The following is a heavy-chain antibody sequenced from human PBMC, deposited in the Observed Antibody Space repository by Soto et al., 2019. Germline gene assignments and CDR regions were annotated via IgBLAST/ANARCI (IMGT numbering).Heavy chain of an antibody. D-gene: IGHD5-12*01. J-gene: IGHJ4*02. CDR3: AKTAGYSGYDPFDY. V-gene: IGHV3-23*01. CDR2: VSTSGGST. CDR1: GFTFSSYA. Sequence: GGSLRLSCAASGFTFSSYAMSWVRQAPGKGLQWVSAVSTSGGSTFNADSVKGRFAISRDNSKNTLYLQMNSLRAEDTAIYYCAKTAGYSGYDPFDYWGQGTLVTVSS.